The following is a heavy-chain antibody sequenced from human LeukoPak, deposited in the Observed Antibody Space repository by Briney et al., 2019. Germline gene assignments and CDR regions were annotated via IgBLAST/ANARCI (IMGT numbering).Heavy chain of an antibody. CDR3: AGQIWGSSAFDI. CDR1: GGSISSYY. D-gene: IGHD7-27*01. V-gene: IGHV4-59*01. Sequence: SETLSLTCTVSGGSISSYYWSWIRQPPGKGLEWIGYIYYSGSTNYNPSLKSRVTISVDTSKNQISLKLSSVTAADTAVYYCAGQIWGSSAFDIWGQGTMVTVSS. CDR2: IYYSGST. J-gene: IGHJ3*02.